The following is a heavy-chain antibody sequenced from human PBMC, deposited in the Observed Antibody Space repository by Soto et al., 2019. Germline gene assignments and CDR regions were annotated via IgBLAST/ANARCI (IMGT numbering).Heavy chain of an antibody. CDR1: GGSVSSSSYS. Sequence: PSETLSLTCTASGGSVSSSSYSWGWIRQSPGKGLEWIGYIYYSGSTNYNPSLKSRVTISVDTSKNQFSLKLSSVTAADTAVYYCARRYSSAFDIWGQGTMVTVSS. CDR3: ARRYSSAFDI. CDR2: IYYSGST. J-gene: IGHJ3*02. V-gene: IGHV4-61*05. D-gene: IGHD6-13*01.